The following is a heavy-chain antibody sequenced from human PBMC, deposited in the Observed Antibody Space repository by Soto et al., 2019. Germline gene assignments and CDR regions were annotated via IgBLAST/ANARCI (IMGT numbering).Heavy chain of an antibody. J-gene: IGHJ5*02. Sequence: QVQLVQSGAEVKKPGSSVKVSCKASGGTFSSYAISWVRQAPGQGLEWMGGIIPIFGTANYAQKFQGRVTITADESTSTAYMELSSLRSEDTAVYYCARAYGPYYDFWSGYFTWFDPWGQGTLVTVSS. CDR2: IIPIFGTA. CDR3: ARAYGPYYDFWSGYFTWFDP. V-gene: IGHV1-69*01. CDR1: GGTFSSYA. D-gene: IGHD3-3*01.